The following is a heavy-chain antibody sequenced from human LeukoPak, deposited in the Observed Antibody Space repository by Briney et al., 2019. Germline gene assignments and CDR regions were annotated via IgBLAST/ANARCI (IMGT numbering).Heavy chain of an antibody. V-gene: IGHV1-8*01. CDR3: ARAVRGVVVVPAATIGRDYYYYMDV. CDR1: GYTLTSYD. CDR2: MNPNSGNT. D-gene: IGHD2-2*01. J-gene: IGHJ6*03. Sequence: ASVKVSCKASGYTLTSYDINWVRQATGQGLEWLGWMNPNSGNTGYAQKFQGRVTITRHTSISTAYMELSSLRSEDTAVYYCARAVRGVVVVPAATIGRDYYYYMDVWGKGTTVTVSS.